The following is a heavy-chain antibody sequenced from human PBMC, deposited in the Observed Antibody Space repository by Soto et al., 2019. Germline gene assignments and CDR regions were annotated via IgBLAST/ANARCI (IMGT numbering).Heavy chain of an antibody. J-gene: IGHJ5*02. CDR1: VDSVSSGGDY. CDR2: ISYTGST. V-gene: IGHV4-61*08. Sequence: SEPLSLPCTVSVDSVSSGGDYWSWIRQPPGKGLEWIAYISYTGSTNYNPSLKSRVTISVDTSKNQFSLRLTSVTAADTAVYFCAKWERDGASWGQGTLVTVSS. D-gene: IGHD1-26*01. CDR3: AKWERDGAS.